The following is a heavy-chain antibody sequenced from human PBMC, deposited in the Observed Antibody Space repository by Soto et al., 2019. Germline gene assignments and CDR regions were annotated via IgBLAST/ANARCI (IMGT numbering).Heavy chain of an antibody. CDR2: INPSGAVT. Sequence: GASVKVSCKASGYTLTSYCVHWVRQAPGQGLEWMGVINPSGAVTRYSQKFQDRVTMTRDTSTSTVYMELSSLRSEDAAVYYCARSLPNYAYYFDLWGQGTLVTVSS. J-gene: IGHJ4*02. D-gene: IGHD3-16*01. CDR1: GYTLTSYC. CDR3: ARSLPNYAYYFDL. V-gene: IGHV1-46*01.